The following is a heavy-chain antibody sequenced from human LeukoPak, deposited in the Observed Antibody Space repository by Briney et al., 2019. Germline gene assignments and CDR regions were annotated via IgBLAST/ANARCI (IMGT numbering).Heavy chain of an antibody. D-gene: IGHD6-19*01. V-gene: IGHV1-24*01. CDR3: ATRPPRSS. CDR2: FDPEDGET. J-gene: IGHJ4*02. CDR1: GYTLTELS. Sequence: ASEKVSRKVSGYTLTELSMHWVRQPPGNGLEWMGGFDPEDGETIYAQKFQGRVTMTDDTSTDTAYMELSSLRSEDTAVYYCATRPPRSSWGQGTLVTVSS.